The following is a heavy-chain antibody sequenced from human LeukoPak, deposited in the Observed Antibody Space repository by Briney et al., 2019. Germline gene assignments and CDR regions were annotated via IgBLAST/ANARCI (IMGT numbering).Heavy chain of an antibody. CDR3: AREDWYFEL. CDR2: INHSGST. J-gene: IGHJ2*01. Sequence: SETLSLTCAVDSGIFTDFYWAWIRQPPGKGLEWIGEINHSGSTNYSPSLKSRVTISLDTSKNQFFLRLTSVTAADTAVYYCAREDWYFELWGRGTLVTVSS. CDR1: SGIFTDFY. V-gene: IGHV4-34*01.